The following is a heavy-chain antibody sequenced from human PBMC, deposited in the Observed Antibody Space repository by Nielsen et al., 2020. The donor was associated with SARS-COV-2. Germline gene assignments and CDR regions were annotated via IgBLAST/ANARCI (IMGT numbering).Heavy chain of an antibody. J-gene: IGHJ6*03. V-gene: IGHV4-31*03. CDR3: ARDRPLGYCGSTSCRRYMDV. CDR1: GGSISSGGYY. D-gene: IGHD2-2*01. Sequence: SETLSLTCTVSGGSISSGGYYWSWIRQHPGKGLEWIGYIYYSGSTYYNPSLKSRVTISVDTSKNQFSLKLSSVTAADTAVYYCARDRPLGYCGSTSCRRYMDVWGKGTTVTVSS. CDR2: IYYSGST.